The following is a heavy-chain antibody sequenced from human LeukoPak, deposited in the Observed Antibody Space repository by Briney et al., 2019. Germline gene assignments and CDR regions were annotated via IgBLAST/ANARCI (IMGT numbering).Heavy chain of an antibody. CDR1: GXTFSDYG. V-gene: IGHV3-30*03. CDR2: ISYDGINK. Sequence: GGSLRLSCAASGXTFSDYGMHWVRQAPGKGLEWVAVISYDGINKYYADSVKGRFTISRDNSKNTLSLQMYSLRAEDTAVYYCATIRDWPRDYWGQGTLVTVSS. J-gene: IGHJ4*02. CDR3: ATIRDWPRDY. D-gene: IGHD2-21*02.